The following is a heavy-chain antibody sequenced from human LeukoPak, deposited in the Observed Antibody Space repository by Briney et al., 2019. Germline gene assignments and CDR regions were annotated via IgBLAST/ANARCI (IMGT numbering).Heavy chain of an antibody. CDR2: IWYDGSNK. CDR1: GFTFSSCG. V-gene: IGHV3-33*01. J-gene: IGHJ4*02. Sequence: GGSLRLSCAASGFTFSSCGMHWVRQAPGKGLEWVAVIWYDGSNKYYADSVKGRFTISRDNSKNTLYLQMNSLRAEDTAVYYCARATYGAGYFDYWGQGTLVTVSS. D-gene: IGHD4-17*01. CDR3: ARATYGAGYFDY.